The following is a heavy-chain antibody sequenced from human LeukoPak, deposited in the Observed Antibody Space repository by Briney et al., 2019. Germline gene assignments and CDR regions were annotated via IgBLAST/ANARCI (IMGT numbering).Heavy chain of an antibody. Sequence: GGSLRLSCAASGFTYSSYAMSWVRQAPGKGLEWVSTISGSGGSTYYADSVKGRFAISRDNSKNTLDLQMKSLRAEDTAVYYCAKVGFGSGSFPPGFDYWGQGTLVTVSS. CDR1: GFTYSSYA. CDR2: ISGSGGST. V-gene: IGHV3-23*01. D-gene: IGHD3-10*01. J-gene: IGHJ4*02. CDR3: AKVGFGSGSFPPGFDY.